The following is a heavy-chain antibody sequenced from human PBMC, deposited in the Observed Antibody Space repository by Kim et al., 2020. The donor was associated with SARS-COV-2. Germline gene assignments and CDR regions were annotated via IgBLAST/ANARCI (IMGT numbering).Heavy chain of an antibody. V-gene: IGHV3-23*01. CDR3: ASSPSGFLEWLRGLDWFDP. D-gene: IGHD3-3*01. CDR1: GFTFSSYA. CDR2: ISGSGGST. Sequence: GGSLRLSCAASGFTFSSYAMSWVRQAPGKGLEWVSAISGSGGSTYYADSVKGRFTISRDNSKNTLYLQMNSLRAEDTAVYYCASSPSGFLEWLRGLDWFDPWGQGTLVTVSS. J-gene: IGHJ5*02.